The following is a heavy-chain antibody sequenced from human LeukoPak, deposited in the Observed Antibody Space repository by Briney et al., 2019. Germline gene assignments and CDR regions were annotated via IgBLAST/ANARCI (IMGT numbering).Heavy chain of an antibody. CDR2: ISSSGSYI. Sequence: PGGSLRLSCAASGVTFSDSAMTWVRQVPVKGLEWVSSISSSGSYIYYADSVKGRFTISRDNAKNSLYLQMNSLRADDTAVYHCARGAGTIFGEYYYYMDVWGKGIAVTVSS. CDR1: GVTFSDSA. V-gene: IGHV3-21*01. CDR3: ARGAGTIFGEYYYYMDV. D-gene: IGHD3-3*01. J-gene: IGHJ6*03.